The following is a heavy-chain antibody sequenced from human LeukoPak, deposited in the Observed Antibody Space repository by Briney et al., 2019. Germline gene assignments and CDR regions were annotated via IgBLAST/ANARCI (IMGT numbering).Heavy chain of an antibody. CDR3: ARDNSVGDTAWWFDP. CDR1: GYTFTGYY. Sequence: VASVKVSCKASGYTFTGYYMHWVRQAPGQGLEWMGIINPSGSSTSYAQKFQGRLSLTRDMSTSTDYMELSSLRSEDTAVYYCARDNSVGDTAWWFDPWGQGTLVTVSS. CDR2: INPSGSST. J-gene: IGHJ5*02. V-gene: IGHV1-46*01. D-gene: IGHD1-26*01.